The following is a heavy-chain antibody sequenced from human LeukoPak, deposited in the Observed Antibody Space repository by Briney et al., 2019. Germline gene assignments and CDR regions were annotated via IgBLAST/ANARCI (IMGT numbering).Heavy chain of an antibody. D-gene: IGHD2-2*01. CDR1: GFTFSTYA. Sequence: GGSLRLSCAASGFTFSTYAMNWVRQAPGKGLEWVAVISDDGRHNYYADSVKGRFTISRDNAKNSLYLQMNSLRAEDTAVYYCARSIRYCSSTSCYGSSWFDPWGQGTLVTVSS. V-gene: IGHV3-30*04. J-gene: IGHJ5*02. CDR2: ISDDGRHN. CDR3: ARSIRYCSSTSCYGSSWFDP.